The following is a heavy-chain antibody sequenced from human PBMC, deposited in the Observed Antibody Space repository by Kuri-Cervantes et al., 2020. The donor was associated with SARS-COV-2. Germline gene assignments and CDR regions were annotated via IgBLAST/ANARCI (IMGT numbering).Heavy chain of an antibody. D-gene: IGHD3-3*01. Sequence: SETLSLTCTVSGGSISSSSYYWVWIRQPPGKGLEWIGSIYHSGSTYYNPSLKSRVTISVDTSKNQFSLKLSSVTAADTAVYYCAGRDYDSYAFDIWGQGTMVTVSS. CDR3: AGRDYDSYAFDI. J-gene: IGHJ3*02. V-gene: IGHV4-39*01. CDR1: GGSISSSSYY. CDR2: IYHSGST.